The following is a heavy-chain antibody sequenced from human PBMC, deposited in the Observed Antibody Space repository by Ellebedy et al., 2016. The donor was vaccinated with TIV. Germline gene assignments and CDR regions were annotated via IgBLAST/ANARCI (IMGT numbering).Heavy chain of an antibody. Sequence: GGSLRLSCAASEFTFSSYWMSWVRQAPGEGLEWVANINQDESEKYYVDSVKGRFTISRDNAKNSLYRQMNSLRAEDTAVYYCAKLGHDSSGYYVGRVACDIWGQGTMVTVSS. J-gene: IGHJ3*02. CDR1: EFTFSSYW. CDR3: AKLGHDSSGYYVGRVACDI. CDR2: INQDESEK. D-gene: IGHD3-22*01. V-gene: IGHV3-7*01.